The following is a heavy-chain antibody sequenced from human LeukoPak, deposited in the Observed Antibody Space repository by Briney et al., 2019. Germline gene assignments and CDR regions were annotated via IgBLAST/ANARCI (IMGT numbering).Heavy chain of an antibody. J-gene: IGHJ4*02. V-gene: IGHV3-23*01. Sequence: PGGSLRLSCAASGFTFSSYAMSWVRQAPGKGLEWVSAISGSGGSTYYADSVKGRFTISRDNSKNTLYLQMNSLRAEDTAVYYCAKENKYSSGWYSPNFDYWGQGTLVTVSS. CDR1: GFTFSSYA. D-gene: IGHD6-19*01. CDR2: ISGSGGST. CDR3: AKENKYSSGWYSPNFDY.